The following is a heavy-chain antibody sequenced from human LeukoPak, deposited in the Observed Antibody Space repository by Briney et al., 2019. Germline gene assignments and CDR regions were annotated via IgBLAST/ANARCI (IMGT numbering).Heavy chain of an antibody. CDR3: ARSVGDSEDY. CDR2: IFYSGTV. Sequence: SETLSLTCSVSGVSISSSIYYWRWIRQPPGKGLEWIGSIFYSGTVSYNPSLRSRVTISVDTSKNQFSLKVSSVTAADTAVYYCARSVGDSEDYWGQGTLVTVSS. V-gene: IGHV4-39*01. CDR1: GVSISSSIYY. J-gene: IGHJ4*02. D-gene: IGHD2-21*01.